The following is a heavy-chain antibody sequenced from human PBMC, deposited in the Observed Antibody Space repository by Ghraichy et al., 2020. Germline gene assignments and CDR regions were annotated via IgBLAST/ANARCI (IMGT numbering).Heavy chain of an antibody. CDR2: ISYHGSTK. CDR3: ARDQLLSRYFYNGMDV. Sequence: GESLNISCVVSGFTFSSYAFHWVRQAPGKGLEWVTVISYHGSTKYYADSVTGRFTVSRDNSKNTVYLEMNSLRPDDTAVYYCARDQLLSRYFYNGMDVWGQGTTVTVSS. D-gene: IGHD2-2*01. V-gene: IGHV3-30-3*01. CDR1: GFTFSSYA. J-gene: IGHJ6*02.